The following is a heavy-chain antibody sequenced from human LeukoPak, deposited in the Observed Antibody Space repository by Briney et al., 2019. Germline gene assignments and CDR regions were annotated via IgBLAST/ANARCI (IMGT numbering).Heavy chain of an antibody. D-gene: IGHD6-13*01. CDR2: ISSSSSYI. Sequence: PGGSLRLSCAASGFTFSSYSMNWVRQAPGKGLEWVSSISSSSSYIYYADSVKGRFTISRDNAKNSLYLQMNSLRAEDTVVYYCARTGIAAAAPGGNWFDPWGQGTLVTVSS. CDR1: GFTFSSYS. V-gene: IGHV3-21*01. J-gene: IGHJ5*02. CDR3: ARTGIAAAAPGGNWFDP.